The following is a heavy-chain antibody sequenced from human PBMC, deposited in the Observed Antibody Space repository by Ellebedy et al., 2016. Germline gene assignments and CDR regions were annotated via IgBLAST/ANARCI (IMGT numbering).Heavy chain of an antibody. D-gene: IGHD6-6*01. CDR2: IWYDGNNR. J-gene: IGHJ4*02. CDR1: GFTFSSYG. Sequence: GGSLRLSCAASGFTFSSYGMHWVRQAPGKGLEWVAVIWYDGNNRYYADSVKGRFTISRDNSKNTLYLQMNSLRAEDTAVYYCARDSPRGIAAQFDYWGQGTLVTVSS. V-gene: IGHV3-33*08. CDR3: ARDSPRGIAAQFDY.